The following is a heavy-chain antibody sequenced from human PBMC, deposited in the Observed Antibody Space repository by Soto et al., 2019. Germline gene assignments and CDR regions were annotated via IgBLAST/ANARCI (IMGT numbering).Heavy chain of an antibody. Sequence: SETLSLTCTVSGGSISSSSYYWGWIRQPPGKGLEWIGSIFYSGSTYYNPSLKSRVTISVDTSKNQFSLKLCSVTAADTAVYYCARVSGVTAVDYYYYGMDVWGQGTTVT. CDR2: IFYSGST. CDR1: GGSISSSSYY. V-gene: IGHV4-39*07. CDR3: ARVSGVTAVDYYYYGMDV. D-gene: IGHD2-21*02. J-gene: IGHJ6*02.